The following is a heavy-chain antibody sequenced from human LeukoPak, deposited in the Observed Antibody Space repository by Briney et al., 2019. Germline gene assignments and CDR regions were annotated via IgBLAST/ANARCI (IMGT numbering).Heavy chain of an antibody. CDR3: ARDRDDGFGGAMDS. V-gene: IGHV4-59*01. D-gene: IGHD3-10*01. CDR1: GGSISSSF. Sequence: SETLSLTCTVSGGSISSSFWSWVRQPPGKGLDWIGYIYYSGGTSYNPSLKGRVTISVDTSRSQSSLKLSSVTAADTAMYYCARDRDDGFGGAMDSWGQGILVTVSS. CDR2: IYYSGGT. J-gene: IGHJ4*02.